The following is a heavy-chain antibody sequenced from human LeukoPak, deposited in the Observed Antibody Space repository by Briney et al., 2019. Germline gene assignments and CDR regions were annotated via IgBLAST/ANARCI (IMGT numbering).Heavy chain of an antibody. D-gene: IGHD5-18*01. CDR2: IYSGGST. Sequence: QPGGSLRLSCAASGFTVSSNYMSWVRQASGKGLEWVSVIYSGGSTYYADSVKGRFTISRDNAENSLYLQMNSLRAEDTAVYYCARAIARYSYAASGYFQHWGQGTLVTVSS. CDR1: GFTVSSNY. V-gene: IGHV3-53*01. J-gene: IGHJ1*01. CDR3: ARAIARYSYAASGYFQH.